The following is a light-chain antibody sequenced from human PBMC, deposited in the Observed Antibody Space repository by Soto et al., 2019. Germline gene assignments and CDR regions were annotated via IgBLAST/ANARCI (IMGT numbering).Light chain of an antibody. CDR2: GAS. J-gene: IGKJ1*01. V-gene: IGKV3-15*01. CDR1: QSVRSN. Sequence: EIVMTQSPATLSVSPGERATLSCRASQSVRSNLGWYQQKSGQAPRLLIYGASTRATGAPARFSGNGSGTEFTLTISSLQSEDFAVYYFQQYNTWPPTFGQGTKVEIK. CDR3: QQYNTWPPT.